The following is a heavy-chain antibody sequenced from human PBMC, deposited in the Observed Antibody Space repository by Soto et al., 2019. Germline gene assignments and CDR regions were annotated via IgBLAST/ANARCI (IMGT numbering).Heavy chain of an antibody. J-gene: IGHJ5*02. V-gene: IGHV3-7*01. CDR1: GLTFSGHW. D-gene: IGHD6-13*01. CDR3: VSFSKQQLIEEDFDP. CDR2: IKQDGSEK. Sequence: EVQLVESGGGLVQPGGSLRLSCVASGLTFSGHWMSWVRQAPGRGLEWVANIKQDGSEKYYVDSVKGRFTISRDNTKKSLYLQMNDLRAEDTAVYYCVSFSKQQLIEEDFDPWGPGTLVTVSS.